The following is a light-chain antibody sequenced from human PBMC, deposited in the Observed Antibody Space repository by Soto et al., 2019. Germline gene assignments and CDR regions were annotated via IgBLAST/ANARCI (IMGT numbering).Light chain of an antibody. CDR3: QQYNSYSYT. Sequence: DLQMTQSPSTLSASIGDRVTITCRASQSIDNRLAWYQQKPGKAPKFLIYDASSLESGVPSRFSGSGSGTEFTLTISSLQPDDFATYYCQQYNSYSYTFGQGTKLEIK. CDR1: QSIDNR. J-gene: IGKJ2*01. V-gene: IGKV1-5*01. CDR2: DAS.